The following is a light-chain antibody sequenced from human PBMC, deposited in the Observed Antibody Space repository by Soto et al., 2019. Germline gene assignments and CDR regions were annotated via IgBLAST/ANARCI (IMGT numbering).Light chain of an antibody. V-gene: IGKV3-20*01. Sequence: IVLTQSPGTLSLSPGERATLSCRASQSVSSNYLAWYQQKPGQAPRLLIYNASSRATGIPVRFSGSGSGTDFTLAISRLEPEDFAVYYCQQYGSSPRTFGQGTKVDIK. J-gene: IGKJ1*01. CDR2: NAS. CDR3: QQYGSSPRT. CDR1: QSVSSNY.